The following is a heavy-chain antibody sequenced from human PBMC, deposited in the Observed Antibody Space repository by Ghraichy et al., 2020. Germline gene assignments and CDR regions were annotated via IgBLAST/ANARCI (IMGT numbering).Heavy chain of an antibody. CDR3: AKDIDVAATGVGYCYGMDV. CDR2: ISWNSGSI. Sequence: SCAASGFSFDDYAMYWVRQAPGKGLEWVSGISWNSGSIGYADSVKGRFTISRDNAKKSLYLQMNSLRPEDTAFYYCAKDIDVAATGVGYCYGMDVWGQGTAVTVSS. D-gene: IGHD2-8*02. V-gene: IGHV3-9*01. CDR1: GFSFDDYA. J-gene: IGHJ6*02.